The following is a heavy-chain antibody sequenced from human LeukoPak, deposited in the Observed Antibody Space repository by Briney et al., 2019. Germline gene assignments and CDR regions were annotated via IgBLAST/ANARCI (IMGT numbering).Heavy chain of an antibody. CDR2: INAGNGNT. CDR3: ARWIARFDP. CDR1: GYTFTSYG. D-gene: IGHD2-21*01. J-gene: IGHJ5*02. V-gene: IGHV1-3*01. Sequence: GASVKVSCKASGYTFTSYGISWVRQAPGQGLEWMGWINAGNGNTKYSQKFQGRVTITRDTSASTAYMELSSLRSEDTAVYYCARWIARFDPWGQGTLVTVSS.